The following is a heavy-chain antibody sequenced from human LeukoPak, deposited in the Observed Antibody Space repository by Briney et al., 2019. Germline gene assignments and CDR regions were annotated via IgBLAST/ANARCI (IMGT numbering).Heavy chain of an antibody. CDR2: IYSGGST. J-gene: IGHJ2*01. Sequence: GGSLRLSCAASGFTVSSNYMSWVRQAPGKGLEWVSVIYSGGSTYYADSVKGRFTISRDNSKNTLYLQMNSLRAEDTAVYYCARDHAVSPDWYFDLWGRGTLVTVSS. CDR1: GFTVSSNY. V-gene: IGHV3-66*01. D-gene: IGHD2-8*01. CDR3: ARDHAVSPDWYFDL.